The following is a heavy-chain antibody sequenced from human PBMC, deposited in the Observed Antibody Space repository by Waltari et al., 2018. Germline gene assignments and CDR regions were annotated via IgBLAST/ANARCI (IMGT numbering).Heavy chain of an antibody. V-gene: IGHV3-74*02. Sequence: EVQLVESGGGLVKPGGSLRLSCAASGFTFSSYSMNWVRQAPGKGLVWVSRINIDGSGTSFADSLEGRFTISRDNAKNTVYLQVNSLRAEDTAVYYCARLQNYGTPDYWGQGTLVTVSS. J-gene: IGHJ4*02. D-gene: IGHD4-17*01. CDR1: GFTFSSYS. CDR2: INIDGSGT. CDR3: ARLQNYGTPDY.